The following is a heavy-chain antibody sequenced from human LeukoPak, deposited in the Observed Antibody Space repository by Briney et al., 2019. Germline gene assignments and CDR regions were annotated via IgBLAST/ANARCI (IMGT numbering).Heavy chain of an antibody. Sequence: GSWVKVSCKASGGTFSSYAISWVRQAPGQGLEWMGRIIPIFGTANYAQKFQGRVTITADESTSTAYMELSSLRSEDTAVYYCARVESRYCSSTSCPEDYWGQGTLVTVSS. J-gene: IGHJ4*02. V-gene: IGHV1-69*15. CDR1: GGTFSSYA. D-gene: IGHD2-2*01. CDR3: ARVESRYCSSTSCPEDY. CDR2: IIPIFGTA.